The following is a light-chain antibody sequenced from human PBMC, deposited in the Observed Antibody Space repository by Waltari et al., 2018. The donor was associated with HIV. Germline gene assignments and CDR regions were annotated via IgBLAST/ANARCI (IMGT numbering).Light chain of an antibody. Sequence: DIQMTQSPPTLSASVGDRVTITCRASQSVRSSLAWYQQKPGNAPNLLIFKASSLRNGVSPRFSGSGSGTDFTLTISGLQPDDFATYYCQQYLTFSRTFGQGTQV. CDR1: QSVRSS. CDR3: QQYLTFSRT. V-gene: IGKV1-5*03. CDR2: KAS. J-gene: IGKJ1*01.